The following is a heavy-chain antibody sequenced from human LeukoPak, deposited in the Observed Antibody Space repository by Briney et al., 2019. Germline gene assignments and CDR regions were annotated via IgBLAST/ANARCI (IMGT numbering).Heavy chain of an antibody. Sequence: GGSLRLSCEASGFTFSNYAMHWIRQARGKGLEWVAVISSDGNSIYYAESVKGRFTISRDNSKNTLSLQMISLTSEDAALYYCARSDVYFSGSYSPLVYWGQGTLVTVSS. CDR3: ARSDVYFSGSYSPLVY. V-gene: IGHV3-30-3*01. D-gene: IGHD1-26*01. CDR1: GFTFSNYA. CDR2: ISSDGNSI. J-gene: IGHJ4*02.